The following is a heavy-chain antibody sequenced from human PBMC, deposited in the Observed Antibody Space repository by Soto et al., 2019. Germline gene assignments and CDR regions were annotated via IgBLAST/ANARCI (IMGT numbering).Heavy chain of an antibody. V-gene: IGHV1-2*02. CDR2: INPATGAA. D-gene: IGHD3-3*01. Sequence: QLHLVQSGAVVKKPGASVTVSCSASGYPVTAYYMHWVRQAPGRGLEWMGGINPATGAAKYTQTFQGRVPMTRATSTSTVFMELSGLTSEDTAGFYCARGGGVGVAGSAAFDMWGQGTLVTVSS. CDR1: GYPVTAYY. J-gene: IGHJ3*02. CDR3: ARGGGVGVAGSAAFDM.